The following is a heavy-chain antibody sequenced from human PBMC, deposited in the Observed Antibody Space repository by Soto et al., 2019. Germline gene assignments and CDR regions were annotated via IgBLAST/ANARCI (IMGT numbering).Heavy chain of an antibody. V-gene: IGHV4-59*01. D-gene: IGHD6-19*01. CDR2: IYYSGST. CDR1: GGSISSYY. J-gene: IGHJ4*02. CDR3: ARGRSEQWPVDY. Sequence: SETLSLTCAVSGGSISSYYWSWIRQPPGKGLEWIGDIYYSGSTNYNPSLKSRVTISVDTSKNQFSLKLSSVTTADTAVYYCARGRSEQWPVDYWGQGTLVTVS.